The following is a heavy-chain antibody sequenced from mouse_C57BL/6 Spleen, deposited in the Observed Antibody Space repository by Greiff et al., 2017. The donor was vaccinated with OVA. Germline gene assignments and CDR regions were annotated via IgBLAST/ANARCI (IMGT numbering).Heavy chain of an antibody. CDR3: AREPLQLRLLFDY. D-gene: IGHD3-2*02. CDR2: IDPSDSYT. Sequence: QVQLQQSGAELVMPGASVKLSCKASGYTFTSYWMHWVKQRPGQGLEWIGEIDPSDSYTNYNQKFKGKSTLTVDKSSSTAYMQLSSLTSEDSAVYYCAREPLQLRLLFDYWGQGTTLTVSS. J-gene: IGHJ2*01. V-gene: IGHV1-69*01. CDR1: GYTFTSYW.